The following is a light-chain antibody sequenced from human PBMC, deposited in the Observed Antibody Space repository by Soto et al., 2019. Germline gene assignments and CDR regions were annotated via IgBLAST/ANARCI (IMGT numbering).Light chain of an antibody. CDR3: QQYNNWPAWT. Sequence: ILMTQSPATRSVSPGERATLSSRASQSVSNNLAWYQQKPGQAPRLLIYDASTRATGIPARFSGSGSGTEFPLTISGLQSEDFAVYYCQQYNNWPAWTVGEAIKAEIK. J-gene: IGKJ1*01. V-gene: IGKV3-15*01. CDR2: DAS. CDR1: QSVSNN.